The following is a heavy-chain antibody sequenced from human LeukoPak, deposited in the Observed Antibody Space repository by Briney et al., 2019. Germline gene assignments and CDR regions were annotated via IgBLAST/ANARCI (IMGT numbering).Heavy chain of an antibody. D-gene: IGHD4-17*01. J-gene: IGHJ6*04. CDR1: GGTFSSYA. CDR2: IIPIFGTA. Sequence: SVKVSCKASGGTFSSYAISWVRQAPGQGLEWMGGIIPIFGTANYAQKFQGRVTITADKSTSTAYMELSSLRSEDTAVYYCASVGDYGDYDHYYYGMDAWGKGTTVTVSS. CDR3: ASVGDYGDYDHYYYGMDA. V-gene: IGHV1-69*06.